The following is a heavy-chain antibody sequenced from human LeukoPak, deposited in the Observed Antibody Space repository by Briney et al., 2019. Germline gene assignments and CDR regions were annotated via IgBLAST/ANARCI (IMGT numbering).Heavy chain of an antibody. V-gene: IGHV4-34*01. D-gene: IGHD6-19*01. Sequence: PSETLSLTCTAHGGSFSGYYWSWIRQPPGKGLEWIGEINHSGSTNYNPSLKSRVTISVDTSKNQFSLKLSSVTAADTAVYYCARCGSGGLWGDVWGKGTTVTISS. CDR2: INHSGST. CDR1: GGSFSGYY. CDR3: ARCGSGGLWGDV. J-gene: IGHJ6*04.